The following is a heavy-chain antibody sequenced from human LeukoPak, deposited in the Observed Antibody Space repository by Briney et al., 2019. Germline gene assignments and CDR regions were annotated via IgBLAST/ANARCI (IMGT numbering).Heavy chain of an antibody. CDR2: IYTSGST. Sequence: SETLSLTRTVSGNSFGDYYWSWIRQPAGKGLEWIGRIYTSGSTTYNPSLKSRVTMSVDTSKSQFSLNLMSVTAADTAVYYCTRDTGTTGEVKFNPWGQGTLVTVSS. V-gene: IGHV4-4*07. J-gene: IGHJ5*02. D-gene: IGHD4-17*01. CDR1: GNSFGDYY. CDR3: TRDTGTTGEVKFNP.